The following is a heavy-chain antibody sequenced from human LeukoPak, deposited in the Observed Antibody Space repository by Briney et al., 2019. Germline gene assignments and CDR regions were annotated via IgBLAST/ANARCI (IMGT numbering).Heavy chain of an antibody. CDR2: INPNSGGT. Sequence: ASVKVSCKASGYTFTGYYMHWVRQAPGQGLEWMGWINPNSGGTNYAQKFQGRVTMTRDTSISTAYMELSRLRSDDTAVYYCARGVMGYYYGSGINYWGQGTLVTVSS. CDR3: ARGVMGYYYGSGINY. CDR1: GYTFTGYY. J-gene: IGHJ4*02. V-gene: IGHV1-2*02. D-gene: IGHD3-10*01.